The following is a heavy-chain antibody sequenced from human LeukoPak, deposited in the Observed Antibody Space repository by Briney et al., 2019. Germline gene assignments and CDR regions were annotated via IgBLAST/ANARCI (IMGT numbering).Heavy chain of an antibody. J-gene: IGHJ4*02. D-gene: IGHD5-12*01. V-gene: IGHV3-23*01. CDR3: ARGDSYESDY. CDR1: GFTVSSNY. CDR2: ISGSGGST. Sequence: GGSLRLSCAVSGFTVSSNYMNWVRQAPGKGLEWVSAISGSGGSTYHADSVKGRFTISRDNSKNTLYLQMNSLRAEDTAVYYCARGDSYESDYWGQGTLVTVSS.